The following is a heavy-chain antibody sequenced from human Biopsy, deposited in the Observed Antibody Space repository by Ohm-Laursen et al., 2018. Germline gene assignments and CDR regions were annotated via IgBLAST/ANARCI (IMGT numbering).Heavy chain of an antibody. V-gene: IGHV3-15*05. D-gene: IGHD6-19*01. CDR1: GFTFSAAW. CDR3: TAGIPWLSRSSDY. CDR2: VKSNANGGTK. J-gene: IGHJ4*02. Sequence: SLRLSCTASGFTFSAAWMYWVRQAPGKGLECVALVKSNANGGTKEYPAPVVGGFSISRDDSRNTVYLHMRSLNTDDTAMYFCTAGIPWLSRSSDYWGQGTLVTVSS.